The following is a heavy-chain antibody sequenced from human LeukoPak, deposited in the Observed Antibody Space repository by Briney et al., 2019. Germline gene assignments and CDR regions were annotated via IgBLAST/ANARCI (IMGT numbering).Heavy chain of an antibody. CDR3: AHTPPGRTQIWLRYFQH. J-gene: IGHJ1*01. Sequence: SGPTLVKPTHTLTLTCTFSGFSLSTVGVGVGWIRQPPGKALESLAPNYWEDINRISPSLKTRLTTTKDTSKNQLVLTMTNMDPVDTATYYCAHTPPGRTQIWLRYFQHWGQGTLVTVSS. V-gene: IGHV2-5*02. CDR1: GFSLSTVGVG. CDR2: NYWEDIN. D-gene: IGHD5-18*01.